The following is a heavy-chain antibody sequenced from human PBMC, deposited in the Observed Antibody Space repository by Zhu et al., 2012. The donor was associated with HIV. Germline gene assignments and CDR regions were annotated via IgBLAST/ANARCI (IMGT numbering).Heavy chain of an antibody. J-gene: IGHJ6*04. CDR1: GDSISNHY. CDR2: IYYSGST. CDR3: VTLARYFDWLSASVPTHYYYIDV. D-gene: IGHD3-9*01. V-gene: IGHV4-59*11. Sequence: QVQLQESGPGLVKTSETLSLTCTVSGDSISNHYWSWIRQPPGKGLQWIGNIYYSGSTTYNPSLQSRVTISIDTPKNQLSLKLTSVTAADTAVYYCVTLARYFDWLSASVPTHYYYIDVWGKGTTVTVSS.